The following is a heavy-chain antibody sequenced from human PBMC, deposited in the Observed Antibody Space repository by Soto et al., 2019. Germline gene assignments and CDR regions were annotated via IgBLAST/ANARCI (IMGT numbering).Heavy chain of an antibody. J-gene: IGHJ4*02. D-gene: IGHD2-15*01. CDR3: ARVSGYCSGGSCYPTYFEY. V-gene: IGHV1-69*13. CDR2: IIPIFGTA. CDR1: GGTFSSYA. Sequence: GASVKVSCKASGGTFSSYAISWVRQAPGQGLEWMGGIIPIFGTANYAQKFQGRVTITADESTSTAYMELSSLRSEDTAVHYCARVSGYCSGGSCYPTYFEYWGQGTLVTVSS.